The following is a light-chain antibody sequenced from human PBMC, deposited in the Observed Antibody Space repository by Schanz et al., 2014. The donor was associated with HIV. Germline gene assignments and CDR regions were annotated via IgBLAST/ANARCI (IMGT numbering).Light chain of an antibody. CDR3: SSYTSSLTWV. CDR2: DVS. V-gene: IGLV2-14*03. J-gene: IGLJ1*01. Sequence: QSVLTQPASVSGSPGQSITISCTGTSADVGAYNFVSWYQQHPGKAPKVIIYDVSVRPSGVSNRFSGYKSGDTASLTISGLQAEDEADYFCSSYTSSLTWVFGTGTKLTVL. CDR1: SADVGAYNF.